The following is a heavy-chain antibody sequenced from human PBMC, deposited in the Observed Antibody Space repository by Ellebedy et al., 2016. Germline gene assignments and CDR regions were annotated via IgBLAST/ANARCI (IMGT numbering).Heavy chain of an antibody. J-gene: IGHJ5*02. CDR3: TRDLRGAEDT. CDR2: ISGNGRTT. CDR1: GFTFSSYP. V-gene: IGHV3-48*03. D-gene: IGHD1-26*01. Sequence: GESLNISXAASGFTFSSYPMNWVRQAPGKGLEWVSYISGNGRTTYYADSVKGRFTISRDDAKKSLYLQMNSLRAEDTAVYYCTRDLRGAEDTWGQGTLVSVSS.